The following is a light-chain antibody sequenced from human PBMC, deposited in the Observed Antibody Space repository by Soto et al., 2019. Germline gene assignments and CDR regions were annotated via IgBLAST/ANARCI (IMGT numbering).Light chain of an antibody. CDR3: QQYGSTPLT. V-gene: IGKV3-20*01. CDR1: QSVRNNY. J-gene: IGKJ4*01. Sequence: EIVLKQSPDTLSLSPGERATLSCRASQSVRNNYLAWYQQKPGQAPRILIYDASTRATGIPDRFSGSGSGTDFTLTISRLEPEDFAVYYCQQYGSTPLTFGGGTKVDIK. CDR2: DAS.